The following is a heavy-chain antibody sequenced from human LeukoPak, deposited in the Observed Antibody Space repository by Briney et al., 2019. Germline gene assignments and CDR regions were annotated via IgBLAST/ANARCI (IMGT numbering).Heavy chain of an antibody. CDR2: IASETYGWTA. CDR1: GITFGDYA. V-gene: IGHV3-49*04. Sequence: GGSLRLFCTASGITFGDYAMTWVRQAPGKGLEWVGFIASETYGWTAEYVAPGKGRFTISTDDSTSIAYLQMNSLKTEDTAVYYSTRDHTPYYWGQGTLVTVSS. J-gene: IGHJ4*02. CDR3: TRDHTPYY.